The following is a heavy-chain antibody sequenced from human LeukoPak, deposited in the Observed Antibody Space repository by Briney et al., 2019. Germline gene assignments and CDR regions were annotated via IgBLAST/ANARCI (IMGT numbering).Heavy chain of an antibody. J-gene: IGHJ4*02. V-gene: IGHV3-74*01. D-gene: IGHD3-10*01. Sequence: GGSLRLSCAASGFTFSSYWMHWVRQAPGKGLVWVSRINSDGSSTSYADSVKGRFTISRDNAKNTLYLQMNSLRAEDTAVYYSYANYKYFDYWGQGTLVTVSS. CDR1: GFTFSSYW. CDR2: INSDGSST. CDR3: YANYKYFDY.